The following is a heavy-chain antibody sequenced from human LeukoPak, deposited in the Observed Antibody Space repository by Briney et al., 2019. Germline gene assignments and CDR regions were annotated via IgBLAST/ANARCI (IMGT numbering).Heavy chain of an antibody. CDR2: ISGSGDST. CDR1: GFTFSNYD. J-gene: IGHJ5*02. D-gene: IGHD5-12*01. CDR3: AKIRGYNGPNWFDP. Sequence: GGSLRLSCAASGFTFSNYDMSWVRQAPGKGLEWVSAISGSGDSTYYADSVKGRFTISRDNSKNTLYLQMNSLRAEDTAVYYCAKIRGYNGPNWFDPWGQGTLVTVSS. V-gene: IGHV3-23*01.